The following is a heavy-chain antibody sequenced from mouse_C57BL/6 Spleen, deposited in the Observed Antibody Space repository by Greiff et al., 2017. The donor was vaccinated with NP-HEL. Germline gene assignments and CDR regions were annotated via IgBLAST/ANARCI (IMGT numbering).Heavy chain of an antibody. CDR2: IDPSDSYT. CDR1: GYTFTSYW. J-gene: IGHJ3*01. CDR3: ARRGGRDWFAY. V-gene: IGHV1-69*01. Sequence: QVQLQQPGAELVMPGASVKLSCMASGYTFTSYWMHWVKQRPGQGLEWIGEIDPSDSYTNYNQKFKGKSTLTVDKSSSTAYMQLSSLTSEDSAVYYCARRGGRDWFAYWGQGTLVTVSA.